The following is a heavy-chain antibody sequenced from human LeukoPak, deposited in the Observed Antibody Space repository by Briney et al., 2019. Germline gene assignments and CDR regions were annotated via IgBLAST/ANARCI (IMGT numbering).Heavy chain of an antibody. J-gene: IGHJ2*01. Sequence: TSETLSLTCTVSGGSISSYYWSWIRQPPGKGLEWIGYIYYSGSTNYNPSLKSRVTISVDTSKNQFSLKLSSVTAADTAVYYCARRVGTYYDILTGYHPPWYFDLWGRGTLVTVSS. CDR3: ARRVGTYYDILTGYHPPWYFDL. CDR1: GGSISSYY. CDR2: IYYSGST. D-gene: IGHD3-9*01. V-gene: IGHV4-59*08.